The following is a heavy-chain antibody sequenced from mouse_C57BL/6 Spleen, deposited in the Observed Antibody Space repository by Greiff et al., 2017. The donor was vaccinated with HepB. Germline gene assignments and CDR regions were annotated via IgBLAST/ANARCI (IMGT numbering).Heavy chain of an antibody. V-gene: IGHV5-17*01. D-gene: IGHD2-2*01. Sequence: EVKLMESGGGLVKPGGSLKLSCAASGFTFSDYGMHWVRQAPEKGLEWVAYISSGSSTIYYADTVKGRFTISRDNAKNTLFLQMTSLSSEDTAMYYCARMVTTGDYYAMDYWGQGTSVTVSS. CDR1: GFTFSDYG. CDR3: ARMVTTGDYYAMDY. CDR2: ISSGSSTI. J-gene: IGHJ4*01.